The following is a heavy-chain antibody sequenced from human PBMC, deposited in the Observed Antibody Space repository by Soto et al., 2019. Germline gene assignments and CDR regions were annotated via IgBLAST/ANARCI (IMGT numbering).Heavy chain of an antibody. D-gene: IGHD3-10*01. J-gene: IGHJ4*02. CDR3: AKDPNRTGSSLTPPY. V-gene: IGHV3-23*01. CDR1: GFIFGSYD. CDR2: ISTSGGTT. Sequence: EAQLLESGGGLVQPGGSLGLSCVASGFIFGSYDMRWLRQAPGKGLEWVSGISTSGGTTYYADSVKGRFAISRDNSKNTLYLQMNSLRIADTAVYYCAKDPNRTGSSLTPPYWGQGTLVTVSS.